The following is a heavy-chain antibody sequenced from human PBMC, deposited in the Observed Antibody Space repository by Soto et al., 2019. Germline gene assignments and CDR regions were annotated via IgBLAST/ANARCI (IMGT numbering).Heavy chain of an antibody. Sequence: QVQLVQSGAEVKKPGASVKVSCQASGYSSNSYAMHWGRQAPGHRLEWMGWINAASGDTKYSQEFQGRVTITRDTSGSTVYLDLSSLRSEDTAFYYCVTGAHVWGTFLTWGRGTLVTVSP. D-gene: IGHD3-16*01. J-gene: IGHJ4*02. CDR1: GYSSNSYA. CDR3: VTGAHVWGTFLT. CDR2: INAASGDT. V-gene: IGHV1-3*01.